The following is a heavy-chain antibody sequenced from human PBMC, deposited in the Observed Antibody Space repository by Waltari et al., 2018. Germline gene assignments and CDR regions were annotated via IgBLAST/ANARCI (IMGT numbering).Heavy chain of an antibody. V-gene: IGHV3-49*04. Sequence: EVQLAESGGGLVQPGRSLRLSCTASGFNFGDYAMTWVRQVPGKGLEGVGFIRSKTDGGAPEYAASVKGRFTISRDDSKSVAYLQMNSLRTEDTALYYCTRADGMTDLDYWGQGALVTVSS. CDR2: IRSKTDGGAP. J-gene: IGHJ4*02. CDR3: TRADGMTDLDY. CDR1: GFNFGDYA.